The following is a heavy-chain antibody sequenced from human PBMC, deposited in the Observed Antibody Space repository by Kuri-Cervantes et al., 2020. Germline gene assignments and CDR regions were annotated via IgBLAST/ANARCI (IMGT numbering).Heavy chain of an antibody. D-gene: IGHD3-10*01. Sequence: GESLKISWAASGFIFSSYAMHWVRQAPGKGLEYVSAISSDGGSTYYTDSVKGRFTISRDNSKNTLYLQMGSLRAEDMAVYYCARDTRWFGELLFVYWGQGTLVTVSS. V-gene: IGHV3-64*02. J-gene: IGHJ4*02. CDR2: ISSDGGST. CDR1: GFIFSSYA. CDR3: ARDTRWFGELLFVY.